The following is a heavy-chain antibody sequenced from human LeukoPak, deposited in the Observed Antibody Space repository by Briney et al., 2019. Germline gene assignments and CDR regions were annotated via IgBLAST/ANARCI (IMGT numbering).Heavy chain of an antibody. CDR3: AKNRPLDY. J-gene: IGHJ4*02. CDR1: GFTFSSYG. Sequence: PGGSLRLSCAASGFTFSSYGMHWVRQAPGKGLEWVAVISYDGGNKYYADSVKGRFTISRDNSKNTLYLQMNSLRAEDTAVYYCAKNRPLDYWGQGTLVTVSS. CDR2: ISYDGGNK. V-gene: IGHV3-30*18. D-gene: IGHD1-14*01.